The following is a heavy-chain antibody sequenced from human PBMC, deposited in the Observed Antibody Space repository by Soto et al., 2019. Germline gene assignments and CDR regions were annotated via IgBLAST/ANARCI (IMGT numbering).Heavy chain of an antibody. CDR1: VFIGSDNS. Sequence: PWWSLRLSCSVSVFIGSDNSMAWFRQAPGKGLEWVSVVYSDGTTYYADSVKDRFTISRDSSENTLFLQMSSLRVEDTAVYYCARTRLYDASGYYYYYYGMDVWGQGTTVTVSS. J-gene: IGHJ6*02. CDR2: VYSDGTT. CDR3: ARTRLYDASGYYYYYYGMDV. D-gene: IGHD3-22*01. V-gene: IGHV3-53*01.